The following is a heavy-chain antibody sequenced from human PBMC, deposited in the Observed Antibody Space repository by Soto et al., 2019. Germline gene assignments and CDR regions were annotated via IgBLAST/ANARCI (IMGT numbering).Heavy chain of an antibody. Sequence: EVQLLESGGNLVQPGGSLRLSCAASGFTFSTYAMSWVRQAPGKGLEWVSSISGSGTSIFYADSVKGRFTMSRDTSTNTLYLQMDNPRPEDTALYYCAEGGLGSSHGTFDNWGQGTLVTVSS. CDR2: ISGSGTSI. J-gene: IGHJ4*02. D-gene: IGHD3-16*01. V-gene: IGHV3-23*01. CDR3: AEGGLGSSHGTFDN. CDR1: GFTFSTYA.